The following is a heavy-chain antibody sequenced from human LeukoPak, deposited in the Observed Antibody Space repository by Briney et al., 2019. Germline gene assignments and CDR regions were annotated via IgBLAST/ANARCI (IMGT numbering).Heavy chain of an antibody. CDR1: GGSISSYY. CDR2: IYYSGST. Sequence: PSETLSLTCTVSGGSISSYYWSWMRQPPGKGLEWIGYIYYSGSTNYNPSLKSRVTISVDTSKNQFSLKLSSVTAADTAVYYCARTLIRGVSPFDPSGQGTLVPVSS. V-gene: IGHV4-59*08. CDR3: ARTLIRGVSPFDP. J-gene: IGHJ5*02. D-gene: IGHD3-10*01.